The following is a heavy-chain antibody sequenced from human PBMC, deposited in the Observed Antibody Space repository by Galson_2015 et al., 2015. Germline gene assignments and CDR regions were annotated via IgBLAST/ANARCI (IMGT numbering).Heavy chain of an antibody. Sequence: SMRLGCAASGFTFGSYGMHWVRQAPGEGLGWVAVIWNDGSNRDYADSVKGRFTISRDNSKNTLYLQMNSLRAEDTAVYYCARDLTYYDSSGYYDYFDYWGQGALVTVSS. CDR1: GFTFGSYG. V-gene: IGHV3-33*01. CDR3: ARDLTYYDSSGYYDYFDY. J-gene: IGHJ4*02. CDR2: IWNDGSNR. D-gene: IGHD3-22*01.